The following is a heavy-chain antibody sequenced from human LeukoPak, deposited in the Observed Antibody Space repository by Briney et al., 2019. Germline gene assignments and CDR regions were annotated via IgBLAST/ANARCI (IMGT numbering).Heavy chain of an antibody. J-gene: IGHJ4*02. D-gene: IGHD5-12*01. Sequence: ASVKVSCKVSGYTLTELSMHWVRQAPGKGLEWMGGFDPEDGETIYAQKFQGRVTMTEDTSTDTAYMELSSLRSEDTAVYYCATGPYNGYDFDYWGQGTLVTVSS. CDR3: ATGPYNGYDFDY. V-gene: IGHV1-24*01. CDR1: GYTLTELS. CDR2: FDPEDGET.